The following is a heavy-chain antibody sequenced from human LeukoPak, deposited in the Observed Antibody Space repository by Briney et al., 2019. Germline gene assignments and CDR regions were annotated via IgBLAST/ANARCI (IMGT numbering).Heavy chain of an antibody. Sequence: PSETLSLTCAVYGGSFSGYYWSWIRQPPGKGLEWIGEINHSGGTNYNPSLKSRVTISVDTSKNQFSPKLSSVTAADTAVYYCASKTPGIAVAGTVYYFDYWGQGTLVTVSS. CDR1: GGSFSGYY. V-gene: IGHV4-34*01. J-gene: IGHJ4*02. D-gene: IGHD6-19*01. CDR2: INHSGGT. CDR3: ASKTPGIAVAGTVYYFDY.